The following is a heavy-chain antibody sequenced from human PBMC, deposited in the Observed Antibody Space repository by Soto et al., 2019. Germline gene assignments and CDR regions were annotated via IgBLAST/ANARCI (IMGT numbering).Heavy chain of an antibody. CDR2: IDPSDSYT. J-gene: IGHJ6*02. D-gene: IGHD2-2*01. CDR3: ARDGRRFGVLVPAAIHYYYYYGMDV. CDR1: GYSFTSYW. Sequence: LGESLKISCKGSGYSFTSYWISWVRQMPGKGLEWMGRIDPSDSYTNYSPSFQGHVTISADKSISTAYLQWSSLKASDTAMYYCARDGRRFGVLVPAAIHYYYYYGMDVWGQGTTVTVSS. V-gene: IGHV5-10-1*01.